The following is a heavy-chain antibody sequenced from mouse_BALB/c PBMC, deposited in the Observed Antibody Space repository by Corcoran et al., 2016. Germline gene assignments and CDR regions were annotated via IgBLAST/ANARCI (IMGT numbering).Heavy chain of an antibody. CDR2: INTYTGEP. CDR1: GYTFTNYG. V-gene: IGHV9-3-1*01. J-gene: IGHJ4*01. Sequence: QIQLVQSGPELKKPGDTVKISCKASGYTFTNYGMKWVKQAPGKGLKWMGWINTYTGEPTYADDFKGRFAFSLETSASTAYLQINNLKNEDTATYFCAREPYAMDYWGQGTSVTVSS. CDR3: AREPYAMDY.